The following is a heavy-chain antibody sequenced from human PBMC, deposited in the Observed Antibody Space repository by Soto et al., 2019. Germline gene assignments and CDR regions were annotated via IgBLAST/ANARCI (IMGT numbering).Heavy chain of an antibody. D-gene: IGHD6-25*01. CDR2: INPNSGGT. CDR3: AREAGEQRFDP. CDR1: GYTFTGYY. V-gene: IGHV1-2*04. J-gene: IGHJ5*02. Sequence: ASVKVSCKASGYTFTGYYMHWVRQAPGQGLEWMGWINPNSGGTNYAQKFQGWVTMTRDTSISTAYMELSRLRSDDTAVDYCAREAGEQRFDPWGQGTLVTVSS.